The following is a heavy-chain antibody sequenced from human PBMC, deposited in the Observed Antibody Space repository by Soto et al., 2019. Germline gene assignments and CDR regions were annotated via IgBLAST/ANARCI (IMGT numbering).Heavy chain of an antibody. Sequence: HPGGSLRLSCAASGFTFSSYWMHWVRQAPGKGLVWVSRINSDGSSTSYADSVKGRFTIPRDNAKNTLYLQMNSLRAEDTAVYYCARDNYDSGYDSQGFDYWGQGTLVTVSS. D-gene: IGHD5-12*01. CDR1: GFTFSSYW. J-gene: IGHJ4*02. CDR2: INSDGSST. CDR3: ARDNYDSGYDSQGFDY. V-gene: IGHV3-74*01.